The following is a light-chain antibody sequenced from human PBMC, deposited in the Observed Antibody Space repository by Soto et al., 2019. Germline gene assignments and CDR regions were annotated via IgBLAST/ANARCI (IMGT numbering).Light chain of an antibody. CDR3: QQYHSSPWT. J-gene: IGKJ1*01. CDR2: GAF. Sequence: EIVLTQSPGTLSLSPGESATLSCRASQSIPNNNLAWYQQKPGQAPRLLFYGAFNRASGIPDRFRGSGSGTDFTLTISRVEPVDFAVYSCQQYHSSPWTFGQGTKVDIK. CDR1: QSIPNNN. V-gene: IGKV3-20*01.